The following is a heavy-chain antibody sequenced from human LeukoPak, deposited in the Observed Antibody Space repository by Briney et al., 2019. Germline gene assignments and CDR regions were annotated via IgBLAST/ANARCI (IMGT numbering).Heavy chain of an antibody. CDR2: ISSSSTYI. V-gene: IGHV3-21*01. D-gene: IGHD3-10*01. CDR3: ARGGITRGDAFDI. Sequence: GGSLRLSCAASGFTFSSYSMNWVRQAPGKGLEWVSSISSSSTYIYYADSMKGRFTISRDNAKNSLYLQMNSLRAEDTALYYCARGGITRGDAFDIWGQGTMVTVSS. CDR1: GFTFSSYS. J-gene: IGHJ3*02.